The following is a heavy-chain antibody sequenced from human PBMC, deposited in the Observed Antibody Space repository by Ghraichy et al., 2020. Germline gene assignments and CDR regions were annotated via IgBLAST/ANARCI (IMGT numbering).Heavy chain of an antibody. CDR2: IKSKTDGGTT. J-gene: IGHJ3*02. V-gene: IGHV3-15*01. CDR3: TTDTPLRAGSYYHSVGAFDI. CDR1: GFTFSNAW. Sequence: GESLNISCAASGFTFSNAWMSWVRQAPGKGLEWVGRIKSKTDGGTTDYAAPVKGRFTISRDDSKNTLYLQMNSLKTEDTAVYYCTTDTPLRAGSYYHSVGAFDIWGQGTMVTVSS. D-gene: IGHD1-26*01.